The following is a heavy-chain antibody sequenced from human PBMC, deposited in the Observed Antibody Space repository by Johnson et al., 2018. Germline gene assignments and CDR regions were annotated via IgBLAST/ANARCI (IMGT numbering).Heavy chain of an antibody. CDR3: AQGGGERRFPGHAFDI. D-gene: IGHD1-1*01. V-gene: IGHV3-30*18. Sequence: QVQLVQSGGGVVQPGRSLRLSCAASGFPFNTYGMHWVRQAPGKGLEWAAGISHDGSKNYYVDSVKGRFTISRDNSKNTLYLQMNSLSPEDTALYSCAQGGGERRFPGHAFDIWGQGTMVTVSS. CDR2: ISHDGSKN. CDR1: GFPFNTYG. J-gene: IGHJ3*02.